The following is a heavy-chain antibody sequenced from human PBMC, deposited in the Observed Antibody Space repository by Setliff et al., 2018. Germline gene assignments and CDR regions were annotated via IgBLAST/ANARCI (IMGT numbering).Heavy chain of an antibody. CDR2: ISPHTGNT. CDR1: GYTFDDYG. D-gene: IGHD2-8*01. J-gene: IGHJ4*02. V-gene: IGHV1-18*01. CDR3: SRLVRFCTRTACQRLSGGEF. Sequence: SVKVSCKTSGYTFDDYGIAWVRQAPGQGLEWMGWISPHTGNTYYTPKLHGRVTLTTDTSARTAYKELRSLSSDDTAVYYCSRLVRFCTRTACQRLSGGEFWGQGTLVTVSS.